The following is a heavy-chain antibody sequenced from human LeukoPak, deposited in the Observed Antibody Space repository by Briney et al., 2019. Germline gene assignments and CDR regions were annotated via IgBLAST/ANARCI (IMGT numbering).Heavy chain of an antibody. Sequence: SETLSLTCTVSGGSMSGSYWNWIRQPAGKGLEWIGRISSSGTTNYNPSLKSRLTMSVDTSKNQFSLKLSSVTAADTAVYYCARDSGSGRYHYWGQGTLVTVSS. CDR3: ARDSGSGRYHY. CDR2: ISSSGTT. V-gene: IGHV4-4*07. J-gene: IGHJ4*02. D-gene: IGHD3-10*01. CDR1: GGSMSGSY.